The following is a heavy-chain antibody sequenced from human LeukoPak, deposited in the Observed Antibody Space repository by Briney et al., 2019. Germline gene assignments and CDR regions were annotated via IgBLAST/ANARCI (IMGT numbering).Heavy chain of an antibody. CDR2: MNPNSGNT. D-gene: IGHD2/OR15-2a*01. J-gene: IGHJ3*02. CDR1: GYTFTSYD. CDR3: ARGNRGADAFDI. Sequence: ASVKASCKASGYTFTSYDINWVRQATGQGLEWMGWMNPNSGNTGYAQKFQGRVTMTRNTSISTAYMELSSLRSGDTAVYYCARGNRGADAFDIWGQGTMVTVSS. V-gene: IGHV1-8*01.